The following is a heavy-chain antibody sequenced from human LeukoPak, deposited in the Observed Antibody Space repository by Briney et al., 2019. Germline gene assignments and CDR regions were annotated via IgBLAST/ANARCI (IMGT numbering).Heavy chain of an antibody. D-gene: IGHD4-17*01. CDR2: IYYSGST. J-gene: IGHJ2*01. V-gene: IGHV4-30-4*01. Sequence: PSETLSLTCTVSGGSISSGDYHWSWIRQPPGKGLEWIGYIYYSGSTYYNPSLKSRVTISVDTSKNQFSLKLSSVTAADTAVYYCARIYGDYKSPDYWYFDLWGRGTLVTVSS. CDR1: GGSISSGDYH. CDR3: ARIYGDYKSPDYWYFDL.